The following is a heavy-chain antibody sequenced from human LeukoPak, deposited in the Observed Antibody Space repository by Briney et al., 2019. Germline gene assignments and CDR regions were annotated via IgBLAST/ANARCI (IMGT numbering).Heavy chain of an antibody. Sequence: SETLSLTCAVYGGSFSGYYWSCIRQPARKGLDWIGEINHRGSTNYNPPLKSRFTISVDTSKNQFSLKLSSVTAADTAVYYCARGQKNIQLWLHPRVDYWGQGTLVTVSS. V-gene: IGHV4-34*01. CDR1: GGSFSGYY. CDR2: INHRGST. J-gene: IGHJ4*02. D-gene: IGHD5-18*01. CDR3: ARGQKNIQLWLHPRVDY.